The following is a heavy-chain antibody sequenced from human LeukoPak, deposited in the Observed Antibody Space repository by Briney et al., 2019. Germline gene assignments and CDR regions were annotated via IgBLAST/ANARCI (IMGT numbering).Heavy chain of an antibody. J-gene: IGHJ4*02. D-gene: IGHD2-2*01. CDR1: GFTFSRYW. CDR3: ARVFCSSTSCYPYFDY. CDR2: IHFNGSST. Sequence: GGSLRLSCAASGFTFSRYWMHWVRQAPGKGLVWVSRIHFNGSSTTYADSVKGRFTISRDNAKNTLYLKMNSLRAEDTAVYYCARVFCSSTSCYPYFDYWGQGTLVTVSP. V-gene: IGHV3-74*01.